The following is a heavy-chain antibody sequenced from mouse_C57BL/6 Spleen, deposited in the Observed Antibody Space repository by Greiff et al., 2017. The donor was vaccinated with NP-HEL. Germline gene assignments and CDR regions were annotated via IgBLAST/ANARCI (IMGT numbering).Heavy chain of an antibody. CDR1: GYSITSGYY. D-gene: IGHD1-1*01. J-gene: IGHJ4*01. V-gene: IGHV3-6*01. CDR2: ISYDGSN. CDR3: ARDDYGRGDY. Sequence: EVKLQESGPGLVKPSQSLSLTCSVTGYSITSGYYWNWIRQFPGNKLEWMGYISYDGSNNYNPSLKNRISITRDTSKNQFFLKLNSVTTEDTATYYCARDDYGRGDYWGQGTSVTVSS.